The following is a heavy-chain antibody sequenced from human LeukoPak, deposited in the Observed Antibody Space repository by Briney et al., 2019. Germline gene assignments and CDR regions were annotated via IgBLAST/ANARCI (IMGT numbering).Heavy chain of an antibody. J-gene: IGHJ1*01. CDR2: MNPNNANT. CDR3: TRGGPVAGTHKYFQH. Sequence: GASVKVSCKASGYTFTSYDINWVRQATGPGLEWVGWMNPNNANTDYAQKFQGRVTLTRNTSISTAYMELSSLRSEGTAMYYCTRGGPVAGTHKYFQHWGQGTLVTVSS. V-gene: IGHV1-8*01. CDR1: GYTFTSYD. D-gene: IGHD6-19*01.